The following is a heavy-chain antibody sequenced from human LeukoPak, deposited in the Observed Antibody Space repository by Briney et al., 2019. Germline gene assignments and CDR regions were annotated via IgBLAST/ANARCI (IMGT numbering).Heavy chain of an antibody. CDR1: GFTFSSYS. J-gene: IGHJ4*02. V-gene: IGHV3-21*01. D-gene: IGHD6-13*01. CDR3: ARDGPIAAAGTSDY. Sequence: GGSLRLSCAASGFTFSSYSMNWVRQAPGKGLEWVSSISSSSYIYYTDSVKGRFTISRENAKNSLYLQMNSLRAEDTAVYCCARDGPIAAAGTSDYWGQGTLVTVSS. CDR2: ISSSSYI.